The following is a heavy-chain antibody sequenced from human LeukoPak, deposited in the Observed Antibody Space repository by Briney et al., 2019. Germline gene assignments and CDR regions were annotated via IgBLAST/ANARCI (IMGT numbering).Heavy chain of an antibody. CDR2: INPNSGDT. CDR3: ARSKSSDYGDRYYFDS. D-gene: IGHD4-17*01. V-gene: IGHV1-2*02. J-gene: IGHJ4*02. CDR1: GYTFTGYY. Sequence: ASVKVSCKASGYTFTGYYIHWVRQAPRQGLEWMGWINPNSGDTKYAQNFQGRVTMTRDTSISTAYMGLSSLRSVGTAVYYCARSKSSDYGDRYYFDSWGQGTLVTVSS.